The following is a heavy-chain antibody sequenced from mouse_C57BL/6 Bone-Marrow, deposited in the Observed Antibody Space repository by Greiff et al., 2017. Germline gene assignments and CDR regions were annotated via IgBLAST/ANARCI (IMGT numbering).Heavy chain of an antibody. CDR1: GYTFTSYG. CDR2: IYHRSGNT. V-gene: IGHV1-81*01. CDR3: ARGMGYHYGSSYGY. J-gene: IGHJ2*01. Sequence: VQLQQSGAELARPGASVKLSCKASGYTFTSYGISWVKQRTGQGLEWIGEIYHRSGNTYYNEKFKGKATLTADKSSSTAYMELRSLTSEDSAVYFCARGMGYHYGSSYGYWGQGTTLTVSS. D-gene: IGHD1-1*01.